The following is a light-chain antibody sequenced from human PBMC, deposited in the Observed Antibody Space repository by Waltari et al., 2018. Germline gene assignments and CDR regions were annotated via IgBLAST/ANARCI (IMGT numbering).Light chain of an antibody. CDR1: QSISRY. V-gene: IGKV3-20*01. CDR2: GAS. J-gene: IGKJ1*01. CDR3: QHHFRLPAT. Sequence: IMLTQSPGTLSLSPGERATLSCRASQSISRYLAWYQQKPGQAPRLLHYGASTRATGIPDRFSGSGSGTDFSLTISGLEPEDSAVYYCQHHFRLPATFGQGTKVEIK.